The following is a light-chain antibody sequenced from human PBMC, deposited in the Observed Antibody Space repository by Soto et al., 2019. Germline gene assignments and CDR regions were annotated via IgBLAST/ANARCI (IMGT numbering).Light chain of an antibody. CDR3: QQYENLPT. CDR1: QNINNY. Sequence: DIQMTQSPSSLSASVGDRVTITCQASQNINNYLNWYQQKPGRAPKLLIYDASNLEAGVPSRFRGSGSGTDFTFTISRLQPEDIATYYCQQYENLPTFGQLTRLEIK. CDR2: DAS. J-gene: IGKJ5*01. V-gene: IGKV1-33*01.